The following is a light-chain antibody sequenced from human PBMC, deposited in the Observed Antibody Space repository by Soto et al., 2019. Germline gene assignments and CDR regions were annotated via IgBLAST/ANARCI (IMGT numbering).Light chain of an antibody. V-gene: IGKV1-5*03. CDR1: QTISSW. Sequence: DIQMTPSPSTLSGSVGDRVTITSRASQTISSWLAWYQQKPGKAPKLLIYKASTLESGVPSRFSGSGSGTEFTLTISSLQPDDFATYYCQQYNSYSETFGQGTKVDIK. CDR2: KAS. J-gene: IGKJ1*01. CDR3: QQYNSYSET.